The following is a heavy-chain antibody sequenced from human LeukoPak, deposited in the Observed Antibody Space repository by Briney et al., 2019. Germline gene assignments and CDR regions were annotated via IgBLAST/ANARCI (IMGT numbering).Heavy chain of an antibody. CDR2: ITPIFGTA. D-gene: IGHD5/OR15-5a*01. V-gene: IGHV1-69*13. J-gene: IGHJ3*02. Sequence: SVKVSCKASGYTFTGYFMCWVRQAPGQGLEWMGGITPIFGTAHYAQKFQGRVTITADVSTRTAYMEVSSLRSEDTANYYCATEAPSETAVSSAFDIWGQGTVVTVSS. CDR1: GYTFTGYF. CDR3: ATEAPSETAVSSAFDI.